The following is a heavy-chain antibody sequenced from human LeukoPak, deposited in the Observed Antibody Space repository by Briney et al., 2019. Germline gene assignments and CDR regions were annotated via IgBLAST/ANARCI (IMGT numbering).Heavy chain of an antibody. Sequence: GSLRLSCAASGFSFSTSTMNWVRQAPGKGLEWVSSISSSSSYIYYADSVKGRFTISRDNAKNSLYLQMNSLRAEDTAVYYCARDGQVYSSSWYDYWGQGTLVTVSS. CDR2: ISSSSSYI. D-gene: IGHD6-13*01. CDR1: GFSFSTST. V-gene: IGHV3-21*01. CDR3: ARDGQVYSSSWYDY. J-gene: IGHJ4*02.